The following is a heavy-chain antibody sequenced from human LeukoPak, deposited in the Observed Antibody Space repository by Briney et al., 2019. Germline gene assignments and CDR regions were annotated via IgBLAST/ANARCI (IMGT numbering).Heavy chain of an antibody. Sequence: SQTLSLTCAISGDSVSSNSAAWNWIRQSPSRGLEWLGRTHYRSQWFNDYAVSVKSRITISPDTPKNQFSLQLNSVTPEDTAVYYCARTGTIDFFYFDCWGQGTLVTVSS. CDR2: THYRSQWFN. CDR3: ARTGTIDFFYFDC. CDR1: GDSVSSNSAA. J-gene: IGHJ4*02. D-gene: IGHD1-7*01. V-gene: IGHV6-1*01.